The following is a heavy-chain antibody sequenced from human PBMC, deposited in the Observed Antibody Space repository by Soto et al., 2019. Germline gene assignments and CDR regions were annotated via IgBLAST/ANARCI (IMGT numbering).Heavy chain of an antibody. D-gene: IGHD1-20*01. CDR3: AKDRMDHNSVWDPFDV. CDR1: GFTFSIYA. J-gene: IGHJ3*01. V-gene: IGHV3-23*01. Sequence: EVQVLESGGGLVQSGGSLRLSCAASGFTFSIYAMSWVRQAPGKGLEWVSSIGGVDETYYADTVRGRFTISRDNSKNTLFLQMNSLRAEDTAVYYCAKDRMDHNSVWDPFDVWGPGTVVTVSA. CDR2: SIGGVDET.